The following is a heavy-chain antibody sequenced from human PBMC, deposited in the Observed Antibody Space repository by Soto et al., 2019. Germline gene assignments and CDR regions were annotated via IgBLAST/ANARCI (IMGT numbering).Heavy chain of an antibody. Sequence: GGSLRLSCAASGFTXSSNYMSWVRQAPGKGLEWVSVIYSGGSTYYADSVKGRFTISRDNSKNTLYLQMNSLRAEDTAVYYCARDRGSGSYDYYYYMDVWGKGTTVTVSS. CDR2: IYSGGST. D-gene: IGHD3-10*01. V-gene: IGHV3-66*01. CDR3: ARDRGSGSYDYYYYMDV. J-gene: IGHJ6*03. CDR1: GFTXSSNY.